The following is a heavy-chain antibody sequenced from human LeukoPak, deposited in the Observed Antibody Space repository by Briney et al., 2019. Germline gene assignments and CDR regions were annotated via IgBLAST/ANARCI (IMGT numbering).Heavy chain of an antibody. CDR2: ISSSSSYI. CDR3: ARDSGPSIAVAGTFGFDY. Sequence: GGSLRLSCAASGFTFSSYSMNWVRQAPGKGLEWVSSISSSSSYIYYADSVKGRFTISRDNAKNSLYLQMNSLRAEDTAVYYCARDSGPSIAVAGTFGFDYWGQGTLVTVSP. V-gene: IGHV3-21*01. J-gene: IGHJ4*02. CDR1: GFTFSSYS. D-gene: IGHD6-19*01.